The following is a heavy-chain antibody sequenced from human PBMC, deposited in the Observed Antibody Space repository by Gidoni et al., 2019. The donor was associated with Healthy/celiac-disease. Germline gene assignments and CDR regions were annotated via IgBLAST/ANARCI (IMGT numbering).Heavy chain of an antibody. Sequence: QVQLQESGPGLVKPSGTVSLTCAVSGGSISSSNWWRWVRQPPGTGLEWIGEIYHSGSTNYNPSLKSRVTISVDKSKNQFSLKLSSVTAADTAVYYCAREGWGFFGWFDPWGQGTLVTVSS. CDR2: IYHSGST. CDR3: AREGWGFFGWFDP. V-gene: IGHV4-4*02. CDR1: GGSISSSNW. D-gene: IGHD3-3*01. J-gene: IGHJ5*02.